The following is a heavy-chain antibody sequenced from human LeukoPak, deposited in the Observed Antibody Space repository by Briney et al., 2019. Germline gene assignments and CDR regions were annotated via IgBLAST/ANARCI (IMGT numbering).Heavy chain of an antibody. Sequence: LRLSCAASGFTFSSYSMNWIRQPPGKGLEWIGFIHYSGSTYYNPSLKSRVIISVDTSKNQFSLKVSSVTAADTAVYSCARAKTVTTSYFDLWGRGTLVTVSS. D-gene: IGHD4-17*01. V-gene: IGHV4-30-4*08. CDR3: ARAKTVTTSYFDL. CDR2: IHYSGST. J-gene: IGHJ2*01. CDR1: GFTFSSYS.